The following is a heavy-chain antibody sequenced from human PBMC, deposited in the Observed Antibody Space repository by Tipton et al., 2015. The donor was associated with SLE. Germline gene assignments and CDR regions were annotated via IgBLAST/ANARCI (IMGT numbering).Heavy chain of an antibody. V-gene: IGHV4-59*01. Sequence: TLSLTCTVSGGSISSYYWSWIRQPLGKGLEWIGYIYYSGSTNYNPSLKSRVTISVDTSKNQFSLKLSSVTAADTAVYYCARDAHREYSGYDDIYYYYGMDVWGQGTTVTVSS. CDR3: ARDAHREYSGYDDIYYYYGMDV. CDR2: IYYSGST. D-gene: IGHD5-12*01. J-gene: IGHJ6*02. CDR1: GGSISSYY.